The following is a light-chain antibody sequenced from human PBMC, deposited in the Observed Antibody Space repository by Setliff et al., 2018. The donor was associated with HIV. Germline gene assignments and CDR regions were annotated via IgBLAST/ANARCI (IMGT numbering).Light chain of an antibody. CDR2: ENN. V-gene: IGLV1-51*02. J-gene: IGLJ3*02. CDR3: GTWDSSLSAPV. Sequence: QSVLTQPPSVSAAPGQKVTISCSGSSPNIGNNYVTWYQQFPGTAPKLFVYENNKRPSGIPDRVPGSKSGTSATLGITGLQTGDEADYYCGTWDSSLSAPVFGGGTKVTVL. CDR1: SPNIGNNY.